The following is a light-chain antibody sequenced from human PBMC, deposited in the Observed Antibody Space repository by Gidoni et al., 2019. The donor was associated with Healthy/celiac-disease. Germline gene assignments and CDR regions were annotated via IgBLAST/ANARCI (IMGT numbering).Light chain of an antibody. CDR1: QSVSSN. CDR2: GAS. J-gene: IGKJ2*01. CDR3: QQYNNWPLYT. V-gene: IGKV3-15*01. Sequence: EIVMTRSPAPLSVSPGERATLSCRASQSVSSNLAWYQQKPGQAPRLLIYGASTRATGIPARFSGSGSGTEFTLTISRLQSEDFAVYYCQQYNNWPLYTFGQGTKLEIK.